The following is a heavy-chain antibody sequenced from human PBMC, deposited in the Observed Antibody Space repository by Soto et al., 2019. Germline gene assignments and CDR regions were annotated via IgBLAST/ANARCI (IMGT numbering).Heavy chain of an antibody. Sequence: EVQLLESGGGLVQPGGSLRLSCAASGFSFSSYGMSWVRQAPGKGLEWVSAISGNGGDTYYADSVKGRFTISRDNSRDTWNRQWTGLRPGNPAENYLPIGVTSIITGNSYGMDAGAKGPRSPSP. V-gene: IGHV3-23*01. CDR2: ISGNGGDT. CDR3: PIGVTSIITGNSYGMDA. CDR1: GFSFSSYG. J-gene: IGHJ6*02. D-gene: IGHD3-16*01.